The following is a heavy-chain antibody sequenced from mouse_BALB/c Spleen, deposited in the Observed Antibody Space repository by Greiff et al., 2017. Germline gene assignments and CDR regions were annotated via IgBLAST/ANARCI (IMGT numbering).Heavy chain of an antibody. CDR3: ANLGDFDY. Sequence: EVKLVESGGGLVQPGGSRKLSCAASGFTFSSFGMHWVRQAPEKGLEWVAYISSGSSTIYYADTVKGRFTISRDNPKNTLFLQMTSLRSEDTAMYYCANLGDFDYWGQGTTLTVSS. D-gene: IGHD3-1*01. J-gene: IGHJ2*01. CDR1: GFTFSSFG. V-gene: IGHV5-17*02. CDR2: ISSGSSTI.